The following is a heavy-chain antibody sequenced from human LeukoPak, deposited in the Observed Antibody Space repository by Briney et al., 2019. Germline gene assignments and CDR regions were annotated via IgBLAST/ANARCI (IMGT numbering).Heavy chain of an antibody. CDR3: ARASFFGVTRFDP. CDR2: IRYDGSNK. Sequence: GGSLRLSCAASGFTFSSYGMHWVRQAPGKGLEWVAFIRYDGSNKYYADSVKGRFTISRDNSKNTLYLQMNSLRAEDTAVYYCARASFFGVTRFDPWGQGTLVTVSS. V-gene: IGHV3-30*02. CDR1: GFTFSSYG. J-gene: IGHJ5*02. D-gene: IGHD3-3*01.